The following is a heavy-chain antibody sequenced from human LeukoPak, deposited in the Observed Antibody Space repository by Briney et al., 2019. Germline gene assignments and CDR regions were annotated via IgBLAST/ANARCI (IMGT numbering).Heavy chain of an antibody. V-gene: IGHV4-59*01. J-gene: IGHJ4*02. Sequence: KPSETLSLTCTLSGGSISTYYWRWIRQTPGKGLEWIGYIYFSGSTNYNPSLKSRVTISVDTSKNQFSLNLRSVTTADTAVYYCARGRLPAAGHFDYWGQGALVTVSS. CDR2: IYFSGST. CDR1: GGSISTYY. CDR3: ARGRLPAAGHFDY. D-gene: IGHD6-13*01.